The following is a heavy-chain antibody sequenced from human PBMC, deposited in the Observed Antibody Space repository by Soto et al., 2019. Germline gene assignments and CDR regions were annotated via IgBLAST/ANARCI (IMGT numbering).Heavy chain of an antibody. Sequence: PGGSLRLSFAASGFTFSSCAMSWVRQAPGKGLEWVSSIGCSGGSTYYADSVKVRFTISRDNSKNTLYLQMNSLRAEDTAVYYCAKAGTPRREAPFHXWGQVTLVTVSX. V-gene: IGHV3-23*01. J-gene: IGHJ5*02. CDR2: IGCSGGST. D-gene: IGHD1-1*01. CDR1: GFTFSSCA. CDR3: AKAGTPRREAPFHX.